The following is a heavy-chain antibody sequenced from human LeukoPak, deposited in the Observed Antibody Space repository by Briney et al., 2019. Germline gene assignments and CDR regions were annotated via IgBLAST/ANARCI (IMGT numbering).Heavy chain of an antibody. CDR2: INHSGST. Sequence: PSETLSLTCAVYGGSFSGYYWSWIRQPPGKGLEWIGEINHSGSTNYNPSLKSRVTISVDTSKNQFSLKLSSVTAADTAVYYCARTGSYYRFDAFDIWGQGTMVTVSS. D-gene: IGHD1-26*01. V-gene: IGHV4-34*01. J-gene: IGHJ3*02. CDR1: GGSFSGYY. CDR3: ARTGSYYRFDAFDI.